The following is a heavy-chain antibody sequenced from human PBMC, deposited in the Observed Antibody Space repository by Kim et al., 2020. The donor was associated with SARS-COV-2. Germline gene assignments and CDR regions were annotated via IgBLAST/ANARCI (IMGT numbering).Heavy chain of an antibody. CDR2: IYNGVSDK. D-gene: IGHD5-12*01. CDR3: ARDFARWIHYFDYYGM. CDR1: GFTFSNYG. V-gene: IGHV3-23*03. Sequence: GGSLRLSCVASGFTFSNYGMSWVRQAPGKGLEWVSNIYNGVSDKFYADFVEGRFTISRDNAKNTVYLQMDSLRAEDTAVYYCARDFARWIHYFDYYGM. J-gene: IGHJ6*01.